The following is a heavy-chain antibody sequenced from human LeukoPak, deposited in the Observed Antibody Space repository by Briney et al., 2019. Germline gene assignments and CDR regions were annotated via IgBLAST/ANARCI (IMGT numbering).Heavy chain of an antibody. CDR3: ARESYDFWSGYYMGFGWLDP. CDR1: GGSISSYY. V-gene: IGHV4-59*01. Sequence: SETLSLTCTVSGGSISSYYWRWIRQPPGKGLEWIGYIYYSGSTNYNPSLKSRVTISVDTSKNQFSLKLSSVTAADTAVYYCARESYDFWSGYYMGFGWLDPWGQGTLVTVSS. D-gene: IGHD3-3*01. CDR2: IYYSGST. J-gene: IGHJ5*02.